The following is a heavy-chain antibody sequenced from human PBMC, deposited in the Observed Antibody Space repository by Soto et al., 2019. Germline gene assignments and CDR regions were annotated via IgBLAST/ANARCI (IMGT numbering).Heavy chain of an antibody. Sequence: QVQLQESGPGLVKPSQTLSLTCTVSGGSISSGDYYWIWIRQPPGKGLEWIGYIDYSGSTYYNPSLKSRITISVDTSKKQLSLKLSSVTAADTAVYYCARIWAYYYGSGSRLGNAFDIWGQGTMVTVSS. V-gene: IGHV4-30-4*01. CDR1: GGSISSGDYY. D-gene: IGHD3-10*01. CDR2: IDYSGST. CDR3: ARIWAYYYGSGSRLGNAFDI. J-gene: IGHJ3*02.